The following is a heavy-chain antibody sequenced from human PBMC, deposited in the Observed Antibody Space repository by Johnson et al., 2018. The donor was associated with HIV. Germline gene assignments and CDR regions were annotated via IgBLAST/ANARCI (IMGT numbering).Heavy chain of an antibody. CDR2: IYSGGYT. D-gene: IGHD1-26*01. CDR3: ATSHGSHGAFDI. J-gene: IGHJ3*02. V-gene: IGHV3-66*01. Sequence: VQLVESGGGLVQPGRSLRLSCAASGFTFSSYAMHWVRQAPGKGLEWVSIIYSGGYTNYAEYVKGRFTISRDNSKNTLYLQMNSLRAEDTAVYYCATSHGSHGAFDIWGQGTMVTVSS. CDR1: GFTFSSYA.